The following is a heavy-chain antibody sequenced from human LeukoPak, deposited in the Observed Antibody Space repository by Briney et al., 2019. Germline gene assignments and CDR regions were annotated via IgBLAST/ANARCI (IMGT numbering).Heavy chain of an antibody. CDR3: ARGAVVTAMGGYYYMDV. CDR2: VTSYNGDT. CDR1: GYTFNNYG. Sequence: ASVKVSCKASGYTFNNYGISWVRQAPGQGLEWMGWVTSYNGDTNYAQKLQGRVTMTTDTSTSTAYMELRSLRSDDTAVYYCARGAVVTAMGGYYYMDVWGKGTTVTVSS. V-gene: IGHV1-18*01. D-gene: IGHD5-18*01. J-gene: IGHJ6*03.